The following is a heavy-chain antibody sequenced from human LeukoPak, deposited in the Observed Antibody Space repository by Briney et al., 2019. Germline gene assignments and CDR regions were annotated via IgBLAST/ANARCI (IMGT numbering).Heavy chain of an antibody. CDR2: IYYSGST. J-gene: IGHJ4*02. V-gene: IGHV4-59*01. CDR3: ARSLRGRSYYFDY. Sequence: SETLSLTCTVPGGSISSYYWSWIRQPPGKGLEWIGYIYYSGSTNYNPSLKSRVTISVDTSKNQFSLKLSSVTAADTAVYYCARSLRGRSYYFDYWGQGTLVTVSS. D-gene: IGHD1-26*01. CDR1: GGSISSYY.